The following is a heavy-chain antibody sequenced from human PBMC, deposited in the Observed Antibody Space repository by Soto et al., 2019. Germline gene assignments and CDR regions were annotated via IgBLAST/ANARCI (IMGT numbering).Heavy chain of an antibody. V-gene: IGHV4-39*01. J-gene: IGHJ4*02. CDR2: IYYSGST. CDR1: GGSISSSSYY. CDR3: ARLGPYSSSSVDY. Sequence: PSETLSLTCTVSGGSISSSSYYWGWIRQPPGKGLEWIGSIYYSGSTYYNPSLKSRVTISVDTSKNQFSLKLSSVTAADTAVYYCARLGPYSSSSVDYWGQGTLVTVSS. D-gene: IGHD6-6*01.